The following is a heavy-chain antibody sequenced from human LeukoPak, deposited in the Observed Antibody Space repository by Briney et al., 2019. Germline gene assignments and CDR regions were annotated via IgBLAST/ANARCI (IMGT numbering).Heavy chain of an antibody. CDR2: INPSGSST. CDR3: ARDLFMAVTILEYGMDV. Sequence: AASVKVSCKASGYTFTSYYMHWVRQAPGQGLEWMGIINPSGSSTSYTQKFQGRVTMTRDTSTSTVYMELSSLRSEDTAVYYCARDLFMAVTILEYGMDVWGQGTTVTVSS. V-gene: IGHV1-46*01. J-gene: IGHJ6*02. CDR1: GYTFTSYY. D-gene: IGHD4-17*01.